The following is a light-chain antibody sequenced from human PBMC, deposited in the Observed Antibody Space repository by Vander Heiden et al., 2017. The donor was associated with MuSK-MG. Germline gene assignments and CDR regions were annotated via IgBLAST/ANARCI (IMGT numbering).Light chain of an antibody. V-gene: IGLV1-51*02. CDR1: SSNIGNNY. CDR2: ENN. CDR3: GTWDSSLSAVV. J-gene: IGLJ2*01. Sequence: QSVLTQPSSVSAAPGQKVTISCSGSSSNIGNNYVSWYQQLPGTAPKLLIYENNKRPSWIPDRFSGSKSGTSATLGITGLQTGDEADYYCGTWDSSLSAVVFGGGTKLTVL.